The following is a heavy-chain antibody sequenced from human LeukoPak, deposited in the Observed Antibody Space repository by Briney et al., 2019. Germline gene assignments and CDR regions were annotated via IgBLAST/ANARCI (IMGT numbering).Heavy chain of an antibody. CDR1: GYSFTGYY. CDR3: ARGGGITIFGVVIY. D-gene: IGHD3-3*01. Sequence: GASVKVSCKASGYSFTGYYMHWVRQAPGQGLDWMAWINPNSGDTNFAQKFQGRVTMTRDTSISTVYMELSRLSSDATAVYYCARGGGITIFGVVIYWGQGTLVTVSS. J-gene: IGHJ4*02. CDR2: INPNSGDT. V-gene: IGHV1-2*02.